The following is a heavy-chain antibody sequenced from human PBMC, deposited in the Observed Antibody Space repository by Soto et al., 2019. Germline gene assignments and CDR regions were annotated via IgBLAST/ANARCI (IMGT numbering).Heavy chain of an antibody. CDR2: IFYTGST. V-gene: IGHV4-61*08. D-gene: IGHD6-13*01. CDR3: ARHPSASGDAFDI. Sequence: SETLSLTCTVSGDSISSGGYYWSWIRQPPGQGLESVGYIFYTGSTNYNPSLKSRVTISVDTSENQVSLELRSVTAADTAMYYCARHPSASGDAFDIWGRGTMVTVSS. CDR1: GDSISSGGYY. J-gene: IGHJ3*02.